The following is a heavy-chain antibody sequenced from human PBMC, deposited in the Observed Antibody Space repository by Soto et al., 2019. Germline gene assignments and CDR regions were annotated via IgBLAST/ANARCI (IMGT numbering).Heavy chain of an antibody. CDR1: GFTFSSYA. CDR2: ISYDGSNK. Sequence: QVQLVESGGGVVQPGRSLRLSCAASGFTFSSYAMHWVRQAPGKGLEWVAVISYDGSNKYYADSVKGRFTISRDNSKNTLYLQMNSLRAEDTAVYYCAGDWVAGGYRYGSGYWGQGTLVTVSS. D-gene: IGHD5-18*01. V-gene: IGHV3-30-3*01. J-gene: IGHJ4*02. CDR3: AGDWVAGGYRYGSGY.